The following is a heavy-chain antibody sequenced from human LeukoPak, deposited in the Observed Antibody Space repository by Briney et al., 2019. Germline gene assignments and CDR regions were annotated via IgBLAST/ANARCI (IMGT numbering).Heavy chain of an antibody. Sequence: NPSETLSLTCTVSGGSISSYYWSWIRQPPGKGLEWIGYIYYSGSTNYNPSLKSRVTISVDTSKNQFSLKLSSVTPADTAVYYCARDAAIGQWLRSGAFDIWGQGTMVTVSS. V-gene: IGHV4-59*12. J-gene: IGHJ3*02. D-gene: IGHD3-22*01. CDR2: IYYSGST. CDR3: ARDAAIGQWLRSGAFDI. CDR1: GGSISSYY.